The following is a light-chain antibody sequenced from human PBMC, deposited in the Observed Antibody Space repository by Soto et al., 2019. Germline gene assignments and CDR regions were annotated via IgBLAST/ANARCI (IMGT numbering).Light chain of an antibody. CDR3: AAWDDTLGGFYV. CDR1: SSNIGGNS. Sequence: QSALTQPPSVSAAPGQRVTISCSGSSSNIGGNSVSWYQQLPGTAPKLLIYDDDKRPSGIPDRFSGSKSGTSATLGITGFQTGDEADYYCAAWDDTLGGFYVFGTGTKVTVL. V-gene: IGLV1-51*01. J-gene: IGLJ1*01. CDR2: DDD.